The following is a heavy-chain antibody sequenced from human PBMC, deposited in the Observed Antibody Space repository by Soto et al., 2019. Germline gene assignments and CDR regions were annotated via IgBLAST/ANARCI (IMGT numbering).Heavy chain of an antibody. D-gene: IGHD3-9*01. V-gene: IGHV4-61*08. Sequence: PSWTLSPSCLVPGGSVGTGAYYWISSRRPPGKGLECIGYTLYSASPNYNSSLQSRQCRVTISVDTSMNQFSLRLTSVTAADTALFYCARHDYYHSTFDIWCQGTLVTVSS. CDR2: TLYSASP. J-gene: IGHJ3*02. CDR3: ARHDYYHSTFDI. CDR1: GGSVGTGAYY.